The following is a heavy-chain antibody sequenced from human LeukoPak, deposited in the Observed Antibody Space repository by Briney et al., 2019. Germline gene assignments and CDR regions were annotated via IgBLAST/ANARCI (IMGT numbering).Heavy chain of an antibody. Sequence: SQTLSLTCTVSGGSISNGGYYWSWIRQRPGKGLEWIGYIYDSGTTYYNPALQSRVTISVDTSDNQFSLKLRSLTAADTAVYYCARGGDRRGFDYWGQGTLVTVSS. CDR3: ARGGDRRGFDY. CDR2: IYDSGTT. V-gene: IGHV4-31*03. J-gene: IGHJ4*02. CDR1: GGSISNGGYY. D-gene: IGHD1-14*01.